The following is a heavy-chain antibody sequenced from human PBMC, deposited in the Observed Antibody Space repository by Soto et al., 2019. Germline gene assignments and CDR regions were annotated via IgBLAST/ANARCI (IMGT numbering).Heavy chain of an antibody. CDR1: GFTVSSNY. CDR3: ARSSDPQPFYKRVHPNEYFQH. CDR2: IYSGGST. V-gene: IGHV3-53*01. J-gene: IGHJ1*01. Sequence: PGGSLRLSCAASGFTVSSNYMSWVRQAPGKGLEWVSVIYSGGSTYYADSVKGRFTISRDNSKNTLYLQMNSLRAEDTAVYYCARSSDPQPFYKRVHPNEYFQHWGQGTLVTVS. D-gene: IGHD1-1*01.